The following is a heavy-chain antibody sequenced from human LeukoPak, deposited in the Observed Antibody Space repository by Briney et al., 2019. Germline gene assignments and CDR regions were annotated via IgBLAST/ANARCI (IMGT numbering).Heavy chain of an antibody. J-gene: IGHJ5*02. V-gene: IGHV4-34*01. CDR2: INHSGST. CDR1: GGSFSGYY. CDR3: ARAVAGWFDP. Sequence: SETLSLTCAVYGGSFSGYYWSWIRQPPGKGLEWIGEINHSGSTNYNPSLKSRVTISVDTSKNQFSLKLSSVTAADTAVYYCARAVAGWFDPWGQGTLSPSPQ. D-gene: IGHD2-15*01.